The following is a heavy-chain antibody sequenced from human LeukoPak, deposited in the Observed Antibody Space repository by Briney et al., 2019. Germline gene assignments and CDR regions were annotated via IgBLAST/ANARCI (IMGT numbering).Heavy chain of an antibody. V-gene: IGHV3-30-3*01. J-gene: IGHJ6*02. D-gene: IGHD3-9*01. CDR2: ISYDGSNK. CDR1: GFTFSSYA. Sequence: GGSLRLSCAASGFTFSSYAMHWVRQAPGMGLEWVAVISYDGSNKYYADSVKGRFTISRDNSKNTLYLQMNSLRAEDTAVYYCARDLRATDADYYYYYYGMDVWGQGTTVTVSS. CDR3: ARDLRATDADYYYYYYGMDV.